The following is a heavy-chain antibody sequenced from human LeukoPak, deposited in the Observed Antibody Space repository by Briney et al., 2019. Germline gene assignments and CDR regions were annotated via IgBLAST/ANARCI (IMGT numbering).Heavy chain of an antibody. V-gene: IGHV3-30*04. Sequence: SGGSLRLSCAASGFTFSSYAMHWVRQAPGKGLEWVAVISYDGSNKYYADSVKGRFTISRDNSKNTLYLQMNSLRAEDTAVYYCARGTEVVPAAISTVSRYFDWFFPPDYWGQGTLVTVSS. J-gene: IGHJ4*02. CDR3: ARGTEVVPAAISTVSRYFDWFFPPDY. CDR1: GFTFSSYA. D-gene: IGHD3-9*01. CDR2: ISYDGSNK.